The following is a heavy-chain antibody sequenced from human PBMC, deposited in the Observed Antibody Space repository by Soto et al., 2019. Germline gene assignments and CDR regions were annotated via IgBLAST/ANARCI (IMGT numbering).Heavy chain of an antibody. J-gene: IGHJ4*02. D-gene: IGHD2-15*01. CDR1: GFTFNNYA. Sequence: PGGSLRLSCAASGFTFNNYAMSWVRQAPGKGLEWVSAISSSGSSIYYADSVKGRFTISRDNAKNSLYLQMNSLRAEDTAVYYCATIYCSGGSCYADYWGQGTLVTVSS. CDR2: ISSSGSSI. CDR3: ATIYCSGGSCYADY. V-gene: IGHV3-11*01.